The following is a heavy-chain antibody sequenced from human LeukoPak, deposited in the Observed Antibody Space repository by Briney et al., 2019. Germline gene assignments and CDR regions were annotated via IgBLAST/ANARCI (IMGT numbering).Heavy chain of an antibody. CDR1: GFSFSRHW. D-gene: IGHD5-12*01. CDR3: ARDVRRLRAFDY. CDR2: IKQDGSEK. Sequence: GGSLRLSCEVSGFSFSRHWMHWVRQAPGKGLEWVANIKQDGSEKYYVDSVKGRFTISRDNAKNSLYLQMNSLRAEDTAVYYCARDVRRLRAFDYWGQGTLVTVSS. J-gene: IGHJ4*02. V-gene: IGHV3-7*01.